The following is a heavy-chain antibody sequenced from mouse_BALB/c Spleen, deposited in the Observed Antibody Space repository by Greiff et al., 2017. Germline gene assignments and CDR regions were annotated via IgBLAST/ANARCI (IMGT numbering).Heavy chain of an antibody. D-gene: IGHD1-2*01. V-gene: IGHV5-6-4*01. CDR1: GFPFSSYT. J-gene: IGHJ2*01. CDR3: TREFITTASFEY. CDR2: ISSGGSYT. Sequence: VQVVESGGGLVKPGGSLKLSCAASGFPFSSYTMSWVRQTPEKRLEWVATISSGGSYTYYPDSVKGRFTISRDNAKNTLYLQMSSLKSEDTAMYYCTREFITTASFEYWGQGTTLTVSA.